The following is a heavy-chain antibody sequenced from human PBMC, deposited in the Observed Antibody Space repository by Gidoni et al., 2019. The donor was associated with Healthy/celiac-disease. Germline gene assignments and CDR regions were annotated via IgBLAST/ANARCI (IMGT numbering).Heavy chain of an antibody. D-gene: IGHD6-6*01. V-gene: IGHV4-34*01. CDR1: GGSFSGYY. CDR2: INHSGST. Sequence: QVQLQQWGAGLLKPSETLSITCAVYGGSFSGYYWSWIRQPPGKGLEWIGEINHSGSTNYNPSLKSRVTISVDTSKNQFSLKLSSVTAADTAVYYCARAYSSSSRHFDYWGQGTLVTVSS. CDR3: ARAYSSSSRHFDY. J-gene: IGHJ4*02.